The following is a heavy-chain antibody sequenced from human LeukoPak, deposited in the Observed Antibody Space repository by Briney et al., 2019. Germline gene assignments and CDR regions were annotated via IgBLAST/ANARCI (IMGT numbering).Heavy chain of an antibody. Sequence: PSETLSLTCTVSGGSISSSGYYWGWIRQPPGKGLEWIGSMYYSGSTYYNPSLKSRVTISVDTSKNQFSLKLSSVTAADTAVYYCARDQNYYGSGRGFDPWGQGTLVTVSS. CDR3: ARDQNYYGSGRGFDP. D-gene: IGHD3-10*01. CDR1: GGSISSSGYY. CDR2: MYYSGST. V-gene: IGHV4-39*07. J-gene: IGHJ5*02.